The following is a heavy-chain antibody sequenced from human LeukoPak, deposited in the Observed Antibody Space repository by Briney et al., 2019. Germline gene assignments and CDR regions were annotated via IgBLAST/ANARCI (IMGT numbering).Heavy chain of an antibody. CDR1: GGSFSGYY. Sequence: PSETLSLTCAVYGGSFSGYYWSWIRQPPGKGLEWIGEINHSGSTNYNPSLKSRVTISVDTSKNQFSLKLSSVTAADTAVYYCARIPYSFEYYFDYWGQGTLVTVSS. J-gene: IGHJ4*02. D-gene: IGHD5-18*01. V-gene: IGHV4-34*01. CDR2: INHSGST. CDR3: ARIPYSFEYYFDY.